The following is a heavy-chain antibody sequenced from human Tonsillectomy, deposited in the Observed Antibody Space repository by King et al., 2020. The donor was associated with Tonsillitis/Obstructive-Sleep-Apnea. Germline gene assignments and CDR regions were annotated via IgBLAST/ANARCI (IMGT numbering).Heavy chain of an antibody. CDR2: IDPSDSYT. J-gene: IGHJ4*02. V-gene: IGHV5-10-1*03. D-gene: IGHD6-19*01. Sequence: VQLVESGAEVKKPGESMRISCKGSGYSFTSYWISWVRQMPGKGLEWMGRIDPSDSYTNYSPSFQGHVTISADKSISTAYLQWSSLKASDTAMYYCASGRIAVAGTPDYWGQGTLVTVSS. CDR1: GYSFTSYW. CDR3: ASGRIAVAGTPDY.